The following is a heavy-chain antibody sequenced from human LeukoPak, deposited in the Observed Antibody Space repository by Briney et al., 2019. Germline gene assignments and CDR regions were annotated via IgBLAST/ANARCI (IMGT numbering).Heavy chain of an antibody. CDR1: GGSFSGYF. CDR3: ASRPTGGMATLTGYFDY. V-gene: IGHV4-34*01. J-gene: IGHJ4*02. CDR2: VNHSGST. D-gene: IGHD5-24*01. Sequence: PSETLSLTCAVYGGSFSGYFWNWIRQPPGKGLEWIGEVNHSGSTNYNPSLKSRVTISVDTSKNQFSLKLSSVTAADTAVYYCASRPTGGMATLTGYFDYWGQGTLVTVSS.